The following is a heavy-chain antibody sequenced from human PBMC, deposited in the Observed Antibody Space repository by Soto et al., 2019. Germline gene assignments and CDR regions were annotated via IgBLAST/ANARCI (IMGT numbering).Heavy chain of an antibody. CDR3: ARAYCGGDCYSFYYYYGMDV. D-gene: IGHD2-21*02. J-gene: IGHJ6*02. CDR2: INPNSGGT. Sequence: ASVKVSFKASGYTFTGYYMHWVRQAPGQGLEWMGWINPNSGGTNYAQKFQGWVTMTRDTSISTAYMELSRLRSDDTAVYYCARAYCGGDCYSFYYYYGMDVWGQGTTVTVSS. CDR1: GYTFTGYY. V-gene: IGHV1-2*04.